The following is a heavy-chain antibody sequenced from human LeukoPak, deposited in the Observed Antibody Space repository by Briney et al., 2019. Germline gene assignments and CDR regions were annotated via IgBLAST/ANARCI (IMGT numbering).Heavy chain of an antibody. CDR1: GKHL. D-gene: IGHD2/OR15-2a*01. Sequence: GSLRLSCAASGKHLKPLVPQTSREGLVWVSHINSDGSWTSYADSVKGRFTISKDNAKNTVYLQMNSLRAEDTAVYYCVSFYETYWGRGTLVTVSS. CDR2: INSDGSWT. J-gene: IGHJ4*02. V-gene: IGHV3-74*01. CDR3: VSFYETY.